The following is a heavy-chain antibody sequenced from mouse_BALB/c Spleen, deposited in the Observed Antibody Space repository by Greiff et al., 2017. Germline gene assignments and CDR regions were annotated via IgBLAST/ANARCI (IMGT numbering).Heavy chain of an antibody. D-gene: IGHD2-3*01. CDR2: INPSNGRT. Sequence: QVQLQQSGAELVKPGASVKLSCKASGYTFTSYWMHWVKQRPGQGLEWIGEINPSNGRTNYNEKFKSKATLTVDKSSSTAYMQLSSLTSEDSAVYYCARGGLLPYYYAMDYWGQGTSVTVSS. J-gene: IGHJ4*01. CDR3: ARGGLLPYYYAMDY. CDR1: GYTFTSYW. V-gene: IGHV1S81*02.